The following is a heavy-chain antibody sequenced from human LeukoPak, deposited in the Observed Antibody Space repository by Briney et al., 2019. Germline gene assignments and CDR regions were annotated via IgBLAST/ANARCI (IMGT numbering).Heavy chain of an antibody. J-gene: IGHJ5*02. CDR1: GGSISSSSYY. CDR3: ARRPYSSSWSPWAWFDP. Sequence: PSETLSLTCTVSGGSISSSSYYWGWIRQPPGKGLEWIGSIYYSGSTYYNSSLKSRLTISVDTSKNQFSLKLSSVTAADTAVYYCARRPYSSSWSPWAWFDPWGQGTLVTVSS. CDR2: IYYSGST. V-gene: IGHV4-39*01. D-gene: IGHD6-13*01.